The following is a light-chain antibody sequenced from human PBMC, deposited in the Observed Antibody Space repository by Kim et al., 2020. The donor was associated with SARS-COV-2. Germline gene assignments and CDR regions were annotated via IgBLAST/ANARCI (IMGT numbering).Light chain of an antibody. Sequence: EIVLTQSPGTLSLSPGERATLSCRASQSVSSTYLAWYQQRPGQALRLLIYDASSRATGIPDRFSGSGSGTDFTLSISRLEPEDFAVYYCQQYSSSFRTFGQGTKVDIK. CDR2: DAS. J-gene: IGKJ1*01. V-gene: IGKV3-20*01. CDR3: QQYSSSFRT. CDR1: QSVSSTY.